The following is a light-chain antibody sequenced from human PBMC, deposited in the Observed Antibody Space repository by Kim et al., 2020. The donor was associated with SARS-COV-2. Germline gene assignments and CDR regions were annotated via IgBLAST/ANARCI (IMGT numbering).Light chain of an antibody. CDR3: QSYDSSNSWV. Sequence: KTVTIPCTRSSGSIASNYVQWYQQRPGSSPTTVIYEDNQRPSGVPDRFSGSIDSSSNSASLTISGLKTEDEADYYCQSYDSSNSWVFGGGTQLTVL. CDR1: SGSIASNY. CDR2: EDN. J-gene: IGLJ3*02. V-gene: IGLV6-57*01.